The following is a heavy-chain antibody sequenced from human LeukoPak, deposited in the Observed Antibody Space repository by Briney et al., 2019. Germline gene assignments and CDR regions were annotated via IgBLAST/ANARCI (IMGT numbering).Heavy chain of an antibody. CDR2: IWYDGSIM. D-gene: IGHD2-2*01. CDR3: ARFVPYDMDV. V-gene: IGHV3-33*01. Sequence: GGSLRLSCAAPGFSFSSYGLQWVRQAPGKGLEWVAVIWYDGSIMYYADSVKGRFTISRDNSKNTLYLQMNTLRAEDTAVYYCARFVPYDMDVWGKGTTVTASS. CDR1: GFSFSSYG. J-gene: IGHJ6*03.